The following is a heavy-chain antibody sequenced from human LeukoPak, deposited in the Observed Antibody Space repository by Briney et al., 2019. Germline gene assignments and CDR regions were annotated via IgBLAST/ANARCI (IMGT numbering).Heavy chain of an antibody. V-gene: IGHV3-48*03. J-gene: IGHJ4*02. Sequence: GGSLRLSCAASGFTFSSYEMNWVRQAPGKGLEWVSYISSSGSTIYYADSVKGRFTISRDNAKNSLYLQMNSLRAEDTAVYYCARRHRESESFYWGQGTLVTVSS. CDR2: ISSSGSTI. D-gene: IGHD1-26*01. CDR3: ARRHRESESFY. CDR1: GFTFSSYE.